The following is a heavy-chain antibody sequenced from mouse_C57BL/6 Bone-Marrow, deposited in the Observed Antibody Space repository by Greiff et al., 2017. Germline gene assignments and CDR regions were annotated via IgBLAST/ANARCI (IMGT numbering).Heavy chain of an antibody. D-gene: IGHD2-2*01. CDR3: ARWGMVTPFAY. CDR1: GYTFTSYW. Sequence: QVQLQQPGAALVKPGASVSMSCKASGYTFTSYWTTWVKPRPGHGLEWIGDLYPGSGSTNYNEKFTSKATLTVDTSSSTAYMQLSSLTSEDSAVYYCARWGMVTPFAYWGQGTLVTVSA. CDR2: LYPGSGST. J-gene: IGHJ3*01. V-gene: IGHV1-55*01.